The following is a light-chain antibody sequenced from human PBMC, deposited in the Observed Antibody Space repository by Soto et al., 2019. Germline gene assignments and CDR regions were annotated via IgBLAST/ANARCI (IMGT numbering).Light chain of an antibody. CDR1: SSDVGGYNY. V-gene: IGLV2-14*03. Sequence: QSVLTQPRSVSGSPGQSVTISCTGTSSDVGGYNYVSWYQHHPGKAPKLMIYDVSKRPSGVSNRFSGSKSGNTASLTISGLQAEDEADYYCSSYTSSSTAYVFGTGTKVTVL. J-gene: IGLJ1*01. CDR2: DVS. CDR3: SSYTSSSTAYV.